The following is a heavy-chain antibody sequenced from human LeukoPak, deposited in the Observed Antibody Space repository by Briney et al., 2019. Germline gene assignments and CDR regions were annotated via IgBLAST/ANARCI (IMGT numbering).Heavy chain of an antibody. D-gene: IGHD3-10*02. J-gene: IGHJ6*04. CDR2: VTSGRST. Sequence: GGSLRLSCAASGFTVSSNYMSWVRQAPGKGLEWVSAVTSGRSTYYADSVKGRFTVSRDNAKNSLYLQMNSLRAEDTAVYYCAELGITMIGGVWGKGTTVTIPS. CDR1: GFTVSSNY. V-gene: IGHV3-66*01. CDR3: AELGITMIGGV.